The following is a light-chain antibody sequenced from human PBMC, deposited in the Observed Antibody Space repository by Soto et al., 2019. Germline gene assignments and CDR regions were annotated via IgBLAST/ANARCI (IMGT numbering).Light chain of an antibody. J-gene: IGKJ2*01. CDR3: QQYDYWPPYT. CDR1: QSVSTK. V-gene: IGKV3-15*01. CDR2: GAS. Sequence: EIVMTQSPATLSVSPGERVTLSCRASQSVSTKLAWYQQKPGQAPRLLIHGASTRAAGIPARFSGGGSGTEFTLTISSLQSEDSAVYYCQQYDYWPPYTFGQGTKVEIK.